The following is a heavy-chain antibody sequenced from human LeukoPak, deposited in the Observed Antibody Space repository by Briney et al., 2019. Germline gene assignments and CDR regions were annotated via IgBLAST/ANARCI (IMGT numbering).Heavy chain of an antibody. CDR1: GYTFTSYG. V-gene: IGHV1-2*02. CDR2: INPNSGGT. D-gene: IGHD2-15*01. J-gene: IGHJ4*02. CDR3: ARDVGSPYYFDY. Sequence: ASVKVSCKASGYTFTSYGISWVRQAPGQGLEYMGWINPNSGGTNYAQKFQGRVTMTRDTSTSTAYMELSRLRSDDTAVYYCARDVGSPYYFDYWGQGTLVTVSS.